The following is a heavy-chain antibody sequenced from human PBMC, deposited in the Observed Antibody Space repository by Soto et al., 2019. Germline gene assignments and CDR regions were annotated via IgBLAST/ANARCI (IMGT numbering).Heavy chain of an antibody. CDR1: GVSVRSYT. D-gene: IGHD2-21*02. J-gene: IGHJ4*02. CDR2: VFSSVSA. Sequence: TSETLSLTCIVSGVSVRSYTWSWVRQPANNGLEWIGRVFSSVSATYNPSLKSRVSISMDTPENRISLKLDSVTAADAGVYFCARDGMTTGDTWGPGTLVTVSS. V-gene: IGHV4-4*07. CDR3: ARDGMTTGDT.